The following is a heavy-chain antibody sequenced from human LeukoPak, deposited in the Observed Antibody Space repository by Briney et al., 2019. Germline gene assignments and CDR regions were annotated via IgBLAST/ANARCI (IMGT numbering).Heavy chain of an antibody. J-gene: IGHJ4*02. CDR2: ISAYNGNT. Sequence: GASVKVSCKASGYTFTSYGTSWVRQAPGQGLEWMGWISAYNGNTNYAQKLQGRVTMTTDTSTSTAYMELRSLRSDDTAVYYCARAVAAGIAAAGYDYWGQGTLVTVSS. V-gene: IGHV1-18*01. CDR1: GYTFTSYG. D-gene: IGHD6-13*01. CDR3: ARAVAAGIAAAGYDY.